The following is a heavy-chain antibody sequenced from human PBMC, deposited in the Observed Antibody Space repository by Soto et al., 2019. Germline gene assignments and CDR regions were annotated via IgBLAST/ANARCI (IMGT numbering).Heavy chain of an antibody. J-gene: IGHJ4*02. CDR2: TSYDGNNK. CDR3: ARWGTTGGFDL. V-gene: IGHV3-30*19. Sequence: QVQLVESGGGVVQPGTSLRLSCAASGFRFKSFVMHWVRQAPGKGLEWVAFTSYDGNNKDYGDSVKGRFTVSRDNPQNTLHLQMDFLRPEDTALYYCARWGTTGGFDLWGQGTVVSVSS. CDR1: GFRFKSFV. D-gene: IGHD3-16*01.